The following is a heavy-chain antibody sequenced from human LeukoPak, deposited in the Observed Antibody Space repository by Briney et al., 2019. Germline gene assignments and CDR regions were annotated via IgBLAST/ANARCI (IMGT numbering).Heavy chain of an antibody. D-gene: IGHD3-22*01. CDR1: GYSISSGYY. CDR2: IYHSGST. Sequence: SDTLSLTCTVSGYSISSGYYWGWIRPPPGKGLEWIGSIYHSGSTYYNPSLKSRVTISVDTSKNQVSLKLSSVTAADTAVYYCARGADCYDSSGWYNWFDPWGQGTLVTVSS. CDR3: ARGADCYDSSGWYNWFDP. J-gene: IGHJ5*02. V-gene: IGHV4-38-2*02.